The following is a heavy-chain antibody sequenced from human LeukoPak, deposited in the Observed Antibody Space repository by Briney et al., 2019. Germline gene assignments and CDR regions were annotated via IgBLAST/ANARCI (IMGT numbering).Heavy chain of an antibody. V-gene: IGHV1-8*01. D-gene: IGHD3-10*01. J-gene: IGHJ4*02. CDR3: ARRAMVRGRYYFDY. CDR1: GYTFTSYD. Sequence: ASVKVSCKASGYTFTSYDINWVRQATGQGLEWMGWMNPNSGNTGYAQKFQGRVTMTRNTSISTAYMELSSPRSEDTAVYYCARRAMVRGRYYFDYWGQGTLVTVSS. CDR2: MNPNSGNT.